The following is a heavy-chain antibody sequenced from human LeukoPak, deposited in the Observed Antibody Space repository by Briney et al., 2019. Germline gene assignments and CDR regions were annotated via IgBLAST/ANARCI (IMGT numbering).Heavy chain of an antibody. D-gene: IGHD4-17*01. Sequence: GASVKVSCKASGYTFTSYYMHWVRQAPGQGLEWMGIINPSGGSTSYAQKFQGRVTMTRDTSTSTVYMELSSLRFEDTAVYYCASLQADLLRGMDVWGQGTTVTVPS. V-gene: IGHV1-46*01. J-gene: IGHJ6*02. CDR2: INPSGGST. CDR3: ASLQADLLRGMDV. CDR1: GYTFTSYY.